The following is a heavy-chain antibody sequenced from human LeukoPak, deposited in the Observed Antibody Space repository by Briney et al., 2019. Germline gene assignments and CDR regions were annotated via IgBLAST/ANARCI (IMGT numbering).Heavy chain of an antibody. CDR2: ISYDGSNK. D-gene: IGHD6-13*01. J-gene: IGHJ4*02. V-gene: IGHV3-30-3*01. CDR1: GFTFSSYA. Sequence: GGSLRLSCAASGFTFSSYAMHWVRQAPGKGLEWVAVISYDGSNKYYADSVKGRFTISRDNSKNTLYLQMNSLRAEDTAVYYCARESSSSWFDYWGQETLVTVSS. CDR3: ARESSSSWFDY.